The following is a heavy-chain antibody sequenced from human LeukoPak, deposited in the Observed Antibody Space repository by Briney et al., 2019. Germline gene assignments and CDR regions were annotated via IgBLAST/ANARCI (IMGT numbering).Heavy chain of an antibody. Sequence: PSETLSLTCTVSGGSIRSYYWSWIRQPPGKGLEWIGYIYYTGSTNYNPSLRSRVTISVGTSKNHFSLNLTSVTAADTAVYYCARGQWPQLPQRWGQGTLVTVSS. CDR3: ARGQWPQLPQR. D-gene: IGHD2-2*01. CDR1: GGSIRSYY. CDR2: IYYTGST. V-gene: IGHV4-59*01. J-gene: IGHJ1*01.